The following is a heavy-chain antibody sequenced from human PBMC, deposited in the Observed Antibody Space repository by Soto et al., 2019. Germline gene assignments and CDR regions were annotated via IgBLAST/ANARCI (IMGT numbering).Heavy chain of an antibody. D-gene: IGHD3-16*01. Sequence: SETLSLTCTVSVGSISSGGYYWSWIRQHPGKGLEWIGYIYYSGSTYYNPSLKSRVTISVDTSKNQFSLKLSSVTAADTAVYYCARDSNTSWFDPWGQGTLVTVSS. V-gene: IGHV4-31*02. J-gene: IGHJ5*02. CDR1: VGSISSGGYY. CDR2: IYYSGST. CDR3: ARDSNTSWFDP.